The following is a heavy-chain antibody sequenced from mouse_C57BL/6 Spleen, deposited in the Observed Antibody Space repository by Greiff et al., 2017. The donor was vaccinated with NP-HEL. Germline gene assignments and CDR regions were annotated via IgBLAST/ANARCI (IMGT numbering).Heavy chain of an antibody. D-gene: IGHD1-1*01. J-gene: IGHJ2*01. CDR3: AELITRGY. CDR2: INPNNGGT. V-gene: IGHV1-26*01. Sequence: EVQLQQSGPELVKPGASVKISCKASGYTFTDYYMNWVKQSHGKSLEWIGDINPNNGGTSYNQKFKGTATLTVDKSYSTAYMELRSLTSEDSAVYYCAELITRGYWGQGTTLTVSS. CDR1: GYTFTDYY.